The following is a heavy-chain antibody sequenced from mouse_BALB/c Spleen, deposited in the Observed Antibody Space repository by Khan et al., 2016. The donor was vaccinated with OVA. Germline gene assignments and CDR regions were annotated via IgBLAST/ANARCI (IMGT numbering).Heavy chain of an antibody. Sequence: QIQLVQSGPELKRPGETVKISCMASGYTFTDYSMHWVKQAPGKGLKWMGWINTETGEPTYADDFKGRFAFSLETSASTAYLQINNLKDEDTATEVCAERKHWYYDVWGAGTTVTVSS. J-gene: IGHJ1*01. CDR1: GYTFTDYS. V-gene: IGHV9-2-1*01. CDR2: INTETGEP. CDR3: AERKHWYYDV.